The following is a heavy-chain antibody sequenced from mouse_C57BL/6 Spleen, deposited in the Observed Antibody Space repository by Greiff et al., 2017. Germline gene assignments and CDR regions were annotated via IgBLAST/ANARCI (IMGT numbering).Heavy chain of an antibody. CDR3: VSQGYYGSSPWYFDV. V-gene: IGHV10-1*01. Sequence: EVQLVESGGGLVQPKGSLKLSCAASGFSFNTYAMNWVRQAPGKGLEWVARIRSKSNNYATYYADSVKDRFTISRDDSESMLYLQMNNLKTEDTAMYYCVSQGYYGSSPWYFDVWGTGTTVTVSS. D-gene: IGHD1-1*01. J-gene: IGHJ1*03. CDR2: IRSKSNNYAT. CDR1: GFSFNTYA.